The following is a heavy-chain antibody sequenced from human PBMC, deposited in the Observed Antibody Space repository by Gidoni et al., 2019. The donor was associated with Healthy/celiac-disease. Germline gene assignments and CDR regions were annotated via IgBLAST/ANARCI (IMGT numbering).Heavy chain of an antibody. CDR3: AKDLRMHYGDYGHNWFDP. D-gene: IGHD4-17*01. V-gene: IGHV3-23*01. Sequence: EVQLLESGGGLVQPGGSLRLSCAASGFTFSSYAMSWVRQAPGKGLEWVSAISGSGGSTYYADSVKGRFTISRDKSKNTLYLQMNSLRAEDTAVYYCAKDLRMHYGDYGHNWFDPWGQGTLVTVSS. J-gene: IGHJ5*02. CDR2: ISGSGGST. CDR1: GFTFSSYA.